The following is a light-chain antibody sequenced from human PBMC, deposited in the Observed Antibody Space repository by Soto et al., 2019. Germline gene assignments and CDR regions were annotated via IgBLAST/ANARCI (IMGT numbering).Light chain of an antibody. J-gene: IGKJ1*01. CDR1: QSVSNNY. V-gene: IGKV3-20*01. CDR2: GAS. Sequence: EIVLTQSPGPLSLSPGERATLSCRASQSVSNNYLAWYQQKPGQAPRLLIDGASNRATGIPDRFSGSGSGTDFTLTISRLEPEDFAVYYCQQYGSSGTFGQGTKVEIK. CDR3: QQYGSSGT.